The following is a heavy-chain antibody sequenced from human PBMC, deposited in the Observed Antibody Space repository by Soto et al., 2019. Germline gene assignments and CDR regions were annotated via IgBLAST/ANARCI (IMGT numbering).Heavy chain of an antibody. J-gene: IGHJ5*02. CDR1: GGSISSSSYY. CDR2: IYYSGST. D-gene: IGHD1-26*01. Sequence: PSETLSLTCTVSGGSISSSSYYWGWIRQPPGKGLEWIGSIYYSGSTYYNPSLKSRVTISVDTSKNQFSLKLSSVTAADTAVYYCARDSNSGSYRWGQGTLVTVSS. V-gene: IGHV4-39*07. CDR3: ARDSNSGSYR.